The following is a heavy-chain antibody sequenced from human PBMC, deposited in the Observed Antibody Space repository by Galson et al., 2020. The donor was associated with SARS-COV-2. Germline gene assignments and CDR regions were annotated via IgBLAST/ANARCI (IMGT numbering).Heavy chain of an antibody. D-gene: IGHD3-16*01. CDR2: IWYDGSKK. CDR3: GRIWGETATTTP. J-gene: IGHJ5*02. V-gene: IGHV3-33*01. CDR1: GYTFSSHG. Sequence: GESLKISCTASGYTFSSHGMHWVRQAPGKGLEWVALIWYDGSKKYYADSVKGRYTISRDNSQNAVFLEMNSLRVEDTAVYYCGRIWGETATTTPWGQGTLVTVSS.